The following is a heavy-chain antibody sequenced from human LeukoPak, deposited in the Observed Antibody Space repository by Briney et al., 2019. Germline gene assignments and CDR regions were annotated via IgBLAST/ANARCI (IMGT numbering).Heavy chain of an antibody. J-gene: IGHJ5*02. V-gene: IGHV4-34*01. CDR3: ARVRITMVRGANNWFDP. CDR2: INRSGSI. Sequence: SETLSLTCAVYGGSPSGYYWNWIRQPPGKGLEWIGEINRSGSINYSPSLKSRVTISLDTSNSQFSLKLSSVTAADTAVYYCARVRITMVRGANNWFDPWGQGTLVTVSS. D-gene: IGHD3-10*01. CDR1: GGSPSGYY.